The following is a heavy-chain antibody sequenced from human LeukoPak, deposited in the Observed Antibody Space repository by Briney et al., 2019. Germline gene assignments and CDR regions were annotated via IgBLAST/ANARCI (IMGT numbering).Heavy chain of an antibody. V-gene: IGHV3-11*01. Sequence: GGSLRLSCAASGFTFSDYYMSWIRQAPGKGLEWVSYISSSGTTISYTDSVKGRFTISRDNAKNSLYLQMNSLRAEDTAVYYCARDYRSSFDYWGQGTLVTVSS. CDR1: GFTFSDYY. D-gene: IGHD1-26*01. J-gene: IGHJ4*02. CDR3: ARDYRSSFDY. CDR2: ISSSGTTI.